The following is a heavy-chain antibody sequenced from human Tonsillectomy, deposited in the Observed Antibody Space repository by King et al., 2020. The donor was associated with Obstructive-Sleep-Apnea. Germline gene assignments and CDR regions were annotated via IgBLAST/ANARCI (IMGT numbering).Heavy chain of an antibody. Sequence: VQLVESGGGLVQPGGSLRLSCAASGFTFSSNAMTWVRQAPGKGLEWVSTITVNGDKTYYADSVKGRFTFSRDNSKNTLYLEMNSLRAEDTALYSCVKGGWGSVSDIWGQGTMVTVSS. V-gene: IGHV3-23*04. CDR3: VKGGWGSVSDI. J-gene: IGHJ3*02. CDR2: ITVNGDKT. D-gene: IGHD7-27*01. CDR1: GFTFSSNA.